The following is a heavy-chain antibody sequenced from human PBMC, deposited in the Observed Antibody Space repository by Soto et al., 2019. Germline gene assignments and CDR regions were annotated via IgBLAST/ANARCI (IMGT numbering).Heavy chain of an antibody. D-gene: IGHD6-13*01. CDR1: GYSFTTYW. V-gene: IGHV5-51*01. CDR2: IYPGDSDT. Sequence: ESLKISCKGSGYSFTTYWIGWVRQMPGKGLEGMVIIYPGDSDTGYSPSFQGQVTISADKSINTTYLQWSSLKASDTAIYYCARQAAAGKYYYAMDVWGQGTTVTVSS. J-gene: IGHJ6*02. CDR3: ARQAAAGKYYYAMDV.